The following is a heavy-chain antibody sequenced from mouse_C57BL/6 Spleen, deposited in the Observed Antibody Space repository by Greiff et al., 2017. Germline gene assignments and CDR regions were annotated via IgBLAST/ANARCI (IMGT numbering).Heavy chain of an antibody. CDR1: GFTFSDYG. J-gene: IGHJ2*01. CDR3: ATVTGTGDYFDY. D-gene: IGHD4-1*01. CDR2: ISSGSSTI. Sequence: EVQLQQSGGGLVKPGGSLKLSCAASGFTFSDYGMHWVRQAPEKGREWVAYISSGSSTIYYADTVKGRFTISRDNAKNTLFLQMTSLRSEDTAMYYCATVTGTGDYFDYWGQGTTLTVSS. V-gene: IGHV5-17*01.